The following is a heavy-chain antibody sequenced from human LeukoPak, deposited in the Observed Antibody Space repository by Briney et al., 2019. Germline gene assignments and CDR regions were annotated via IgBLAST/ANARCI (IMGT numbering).Heavy chain of an antibody. D-gene: IGHD1-14*01. J-gene: IGHJ4*02. CDR1: GFTFSSFY. CDR2: IKHDGSET. CDR3: ATSFRDREEKIDY. V-gene: IGHV3-7*01. Sequence: GGSLRLSCAASGFTFSSFYMNWVRQAPGKGLEWVANIKHDGSETHYVDSVKGRFTISRDNAKNSLCLQINSLRVEDTAVYYCATSFRDREEKIDYWGQGSLVTVSS.